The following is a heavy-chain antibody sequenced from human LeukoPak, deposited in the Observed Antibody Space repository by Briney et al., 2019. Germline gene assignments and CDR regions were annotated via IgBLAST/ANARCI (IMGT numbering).Heavy chain of an antibody. V-gene: IGHV3-7*01. CDR2: IKQDGSAQ. CDR1: GFTFSSYG. D-gene: IGHD6-13*01. J-gene: IGHJ2*01. Sequence: SGGSLRLSCAASGFTFSSYGMSWVRQAPGKGLEWVANIKQDGSAQNYVDSVKGRLTTSRDNAKNSLFLQMNSLRVEDTALYYCARVSAAGTGFLDLWGRGTLVLVSA. CDR3: ARVSAAGTGFLDL.